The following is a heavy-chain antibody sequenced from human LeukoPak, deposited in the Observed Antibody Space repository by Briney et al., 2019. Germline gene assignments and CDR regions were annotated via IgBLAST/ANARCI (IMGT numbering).Heavy chain of an antibody. Sequence: SETLSFTCTVSGGSISGYYWSWIRQPPGKGLEWIGYIYYSGYTNYNPSLKSRLTISVDTSKNQFSLKVSSVTAADTAVYYCARGERPGPDYWGQGALVTVSS. CDR3: ARGERPGPDY. CDR1: GGSISGYY. V-gene: IGHV4-59*01. J-gene: IGHJ4*02. D-gene: IGHD1-14*01. CDR2: IYYSGYT.